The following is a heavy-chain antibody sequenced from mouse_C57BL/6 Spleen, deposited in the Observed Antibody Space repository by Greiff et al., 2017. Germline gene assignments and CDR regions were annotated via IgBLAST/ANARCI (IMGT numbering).Heavy chain of an antibody. CDR2: IHPNSGST. D-gene: IGHD1-1*01. J-gene: IGHJ2*01. V-gene: IGHV1-64*01. Sequence: VQLQQPGAELVKPGASVKLSCKASGYTFTSYWMHWVKQRPGQGLEWIGMIHPNSGSTNYNEKFKSKATLTVDKYSRTAYMQLSSLTYEDSAVYYCARVVATDYFDYWGQGTTLTVSS. CDR3: ARVVATDYFDY. CDR1: GYTFTSYW.